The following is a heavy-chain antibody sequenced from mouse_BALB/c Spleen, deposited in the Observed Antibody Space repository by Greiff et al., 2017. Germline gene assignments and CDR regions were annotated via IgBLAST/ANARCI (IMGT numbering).Heavy chain of an antibody. CDR2: ISTYNGNT. J-gene: IGHJ2*01. CDR1: GYTFTDYA. CDR3: AREGIYDGYPYYFDY. V-gene: IGHV1-67*01. D-gene: IGHD2-3*01. Sequence: QVQLQQSGPEVVRPGVSVKISCKGSGYTFTDYAMHWVKQSHAKSLEWIGVISTYNGNTNYNQKFKGMATMTVDKSSSTAYMELARLTSEDSAIYYCAREGIYDGYPYYFDYWGQGTTLTVSS.